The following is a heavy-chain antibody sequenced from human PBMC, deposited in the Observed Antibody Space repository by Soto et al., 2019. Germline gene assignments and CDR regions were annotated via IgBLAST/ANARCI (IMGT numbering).Heavy chain of an antibody. CDR1: GGSFSGYY. D-gene: IGHD3-22*01. V-gene: IGHV4-34*01. Sequence: QVQLQQWGAGLLKPSETLSLTCAVYGGSFSGYYWSWIRQPPGKGLEWIGEINHSGSTNYNPSLQSRVTISVDTSKTQFSLKLTSVTAADTAVYYCARGPITTYPRFDPWGQGTLVTVSS. CDR2: INHSGST. J-gene: IGHJ5*02. CDR3: ARGPITTYPRFDP.